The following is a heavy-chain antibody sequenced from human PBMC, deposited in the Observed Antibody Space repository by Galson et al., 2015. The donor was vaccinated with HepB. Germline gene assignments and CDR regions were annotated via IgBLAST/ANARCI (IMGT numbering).Heavy chain of an antibody. CDR3: ASSLIRDGYNYDYFDY. CDR1: GGTLSSYA. Sequence: SVKVSCKASGGTLSSYAITWVRQAPGQGLEWMGGIIPISAIANYAHKFQDRVTIIADESTSTVYMELSSLRSEDTAVYYCASSLIRDGYNYDYFDYWGQGTLVTVSS. CDR2: IIPISAIA. J-gene: IGHJ4*02. D-gene: IGHD5-24*01. V-gene: IGHV1-69*13.